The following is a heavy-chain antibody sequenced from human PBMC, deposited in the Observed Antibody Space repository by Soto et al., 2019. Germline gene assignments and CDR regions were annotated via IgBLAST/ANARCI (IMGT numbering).Heavy chain of an antibody. CDR2: IYYSGST. V-gene: IGHV4-59*08. Sequence: QVQLQESGPGLVKPSETLSLTCTVSGGSISSYYWSWIRQPPGKGLEWIGYIYYSGSTHYHPSLKSRVTISVDTSKNLFSLKLSSVTAADTAVYFCARRYGPGFDYWGQGTLVTVSS. D-gene: IGHD4-17*01. CDR1: GGSISSYY. CDR3: ARRYGPGFDY. J-gene: IGHJ4*02.